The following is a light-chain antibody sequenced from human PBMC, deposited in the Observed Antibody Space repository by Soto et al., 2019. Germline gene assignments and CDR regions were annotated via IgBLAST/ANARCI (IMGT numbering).Light chain of an antibody. CDR1: QSVGSY. Sequence: EIVLTQSPATLSLSPGERATLSCRASQSVGSYLAWYQQKPGQPPRLLIYDASNRATGIPARFSGSGSGTDFTLTISSLEPEDFAVYYCQQYDSSPWTFGQGTKVEIK. V-gene: IGKV3-11*01. CDR3: QQYDSSPWT. CDR2: DAS. J-gene: IGKJ1*01.